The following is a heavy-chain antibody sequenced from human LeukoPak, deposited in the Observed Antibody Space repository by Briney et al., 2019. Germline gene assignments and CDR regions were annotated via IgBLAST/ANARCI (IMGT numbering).Heavy chain of an antibody. V-gene: IGHV3-23*01. J-gene: IGHJ4*02. CDR2: ISGSGGST. D-gene: IGHD3-10*01. CDR1: GFTFSSYA. CDR3: AKVAHYYGSGSYYEYYFDY. Sequence: GGSLRLSCAASGFTFSSYAMSWVRQAPGKGLEWVSAISGSGGSTYYSDSVKGRFTISRDNSKDTLYLQMDSLRAEDMAVYYCAKVAHYYGSGSYYEYYFDYWGQGTLVTVSS.